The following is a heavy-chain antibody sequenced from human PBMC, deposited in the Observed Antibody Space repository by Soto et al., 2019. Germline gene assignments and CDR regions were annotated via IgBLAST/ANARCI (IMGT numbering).Heavy chain of an antibody. CDR1: GFTFSSYA. D-gene: IGHD2-2*01. CDR2: ISGSGGST. CDR3: AKPPIVVVPAAISH. V-gene: IGHV3-23*01. Sequence: PGGSLRLSCAASGFTFSSYAIIFFRHAPCKGLEWVSAISGSGGSTYYADSVKGRFTISRDNSKNTLYLQMNSLRAEDTAVYYCAKPPIVVVPAAISHWGQGTLVTVSS. J-gene: IGHJ4*02.